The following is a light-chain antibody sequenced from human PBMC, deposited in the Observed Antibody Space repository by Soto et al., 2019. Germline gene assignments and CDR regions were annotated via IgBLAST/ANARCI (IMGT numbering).Light chain of an antibody. J-gene: IGKJ4*01. CDR1: QSISSNY. CDR2: GAS. CDR3: QQYGSSPPLT. Sequence: EIVLTQSPGTLSLSPGERATLSCRASQSISSNYLAWYQQKPGQAPRLVIYGASGRATGIPDRFSGSGSGTDFTLTISRLEPEDFAVYYCQQYGSSPPLTFGGGTKVDSK. V-gene: IGKV3-20*01.